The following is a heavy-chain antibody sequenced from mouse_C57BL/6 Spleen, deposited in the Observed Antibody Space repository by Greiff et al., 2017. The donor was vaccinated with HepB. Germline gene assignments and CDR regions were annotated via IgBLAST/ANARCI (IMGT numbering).Heavy chain of an antibody. J-gene: IGHJ1*03. V-gene: IGHV5-4*01. D-gene: IGHD2-4*01. Sequence: EVKVEESGGGLVKPGGSLKLSCAASGFTFSSYAMSWVRQTPEKRLEWVATISDGGSYTYYPDNVKGRFTISRDNAKNNLYLQMSHLKSEDTAMYYCARDIDYDLDRYFDVWGTGTTVTVSS. CDR2: ISDGGSYT. CDR1: GFTFSSYA. CDR3: ARDIDYDLDRYFDV.